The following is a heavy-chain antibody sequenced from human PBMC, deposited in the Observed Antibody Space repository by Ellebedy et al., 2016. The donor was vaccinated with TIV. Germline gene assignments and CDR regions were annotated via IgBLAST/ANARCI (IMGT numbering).Heavy chain of an antibody. D-gene: IGHD1-14*01. Sequence: SETLSLXCTVSGDSVSRNSWSWIRQSPGKGLEWIGCIEHTGTTDYNLSLKSRVTISIDMSKNQFSLEMSPATAADTAVYYCARLRQSRDRSHWYFDLWGRGTLVTVSS. CDR2: IEHTGTT. V-gene: IGHV4-59*02. CDR3: ARLRQSRDRSHWYFDL. CDR1: GDSVSRNS. J-gene: IGHJ2*01.